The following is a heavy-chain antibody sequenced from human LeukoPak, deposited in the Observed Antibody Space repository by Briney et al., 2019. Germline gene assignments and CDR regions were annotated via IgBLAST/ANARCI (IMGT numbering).Heavy chain of an antibody. V-gene: IGHV4-34*01. J-gene: IGHJ4*02. CDR3: ARSSLTSLLASGSHLITECFDY. CDR1: GGSFSAYY. CDR2: INYGGST. D-gene: IGHD2-21*02. Sequence: PSETLSLTCAVYGGSFSAYYWSWIRQPPGKGLEWIGEINYGGSTNYNPSLKSRVTISVDTSTNQFSLKPSSVTAADTAVYYCARSSLTSLLASGSHLITECFDYWGQGTLVTVSS.